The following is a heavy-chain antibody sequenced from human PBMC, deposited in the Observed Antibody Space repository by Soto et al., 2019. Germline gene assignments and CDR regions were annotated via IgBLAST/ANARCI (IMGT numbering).Heavy chain of an antibody. CDR1: GFTFSDSA. Sequence: GGSLRLSCTASGFTFSDSAMTWVRQAPGKGLEWVSAISGSGVITYYADSVEGRFTVSRDNSKNTLYLQMNSLSAEDTAFYYCGKTVAVAGIDFWGQGTLVTVSS. CDR3: GKTVAVAGIDF. D-gene: IGHD6-19*01. CDR2: ISGSGVIT. J-gene: IGHJ4*02. V-gene: IGHV3-23*01.